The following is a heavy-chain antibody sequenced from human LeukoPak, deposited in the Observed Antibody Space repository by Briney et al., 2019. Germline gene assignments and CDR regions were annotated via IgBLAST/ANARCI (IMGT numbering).Heavy chain of an antibody. Sequence: SSETLSLTCTVSGSSITRGDYWGWIRQPPGKGLEWIGAIYHSGSTYYNPSLKSRVAISVDTSKNQFSLRLSSVSAADTAVYYCARSGPYYYHYVDVWGKGTTVTASS. D-gene: IGHD3-10*01. J-gene: IGHJ6*03. CDR3: ARSGPYYYHYVDV. CDR1: GSSITRGDY. V-gene: IGHV4-38-2*02. CDR2: IYHSGST.